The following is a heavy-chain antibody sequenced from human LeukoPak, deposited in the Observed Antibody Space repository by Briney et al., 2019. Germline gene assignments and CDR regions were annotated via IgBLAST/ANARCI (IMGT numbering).Heavy chain of an antibody. CDR1: GYTFTGYY. V-gene: IGHV1-2*06. D-gene: IGHD3-10*01. CDR3: ARVVYYGSGSYADY. J-gene: IGHJ4*02. Sequence: GASVKVSCKASGYTFTGYYMHWVRQAPGQGLEWMGRTNPNSGGTNYAQKFQGRVTMTRDTSISTAYMELSRLRSDDTAVYYCARVVYYGSGSYADYWGQGTLVTVSS. CDR2: TNPNSGGT.